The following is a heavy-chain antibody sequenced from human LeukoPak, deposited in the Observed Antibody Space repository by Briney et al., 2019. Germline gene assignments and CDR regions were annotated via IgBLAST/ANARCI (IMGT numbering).Heavy chain of an antibody. CDR1: GFTFSSYE. CDR3: AREMNYAGPYYYYYMDV. Sequence: GGSLRLSCAASGFTFSSYEMNWVRQAPGKGLEWVSYISSSGSTIYYADSVKGRFTISRDNAKNSLYLQMNSLRAEDTAVYYCAREMNYAGPYYYYYMDVWGKGTTVTISS. CDR2: ISSSGSTI. D-gene: IGHD1-7*01. J-gene: IGHJ6*03. V-gene: IGHV3-48*03.